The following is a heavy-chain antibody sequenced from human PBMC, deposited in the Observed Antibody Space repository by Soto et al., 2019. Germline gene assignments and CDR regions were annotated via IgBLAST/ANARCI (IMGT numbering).Heavy chain of an antibody. CDR3: ARSISSGSFSFGYHGMDV. Sequence: QVQLQESGPGLVKPSQTLLLTCSVSGDSISTASHYWNWIRHLPGKGLEWIGNIYSSGRIYYTQSRQSRATISEDTSTNQFSLTLSSVTAADTGVYYCARSISSGSFSFGYHGMDVWGQGTTVTVSS. CDR2: IYSSGRI. V-gene: IGHV4-31*03. CDR1: GDSISTASHY. J-gene: IGHJ6*02. D-gene: IGHD3-10*01.